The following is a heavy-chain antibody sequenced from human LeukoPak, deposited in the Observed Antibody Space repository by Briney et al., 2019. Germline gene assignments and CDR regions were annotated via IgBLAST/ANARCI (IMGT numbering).Heavy chain of an antibody. CDR2: TNQDGSEK. CDR3: AKGEVGSTPDDAFDI. D-gene: IGHD1-26*01. J-gene: IGHJ3*02. CDR1: GFTFSRYW. V-gene: IGHV3-7*01. Sequence: GGSLRLSCAASGFTFSRYWMSWVRQAPGKGLEWVANTNQDGSEKHYVDSMKGRITISRDNAKNSLYLQMSSLRAEDTAVYYCAKGEVGSTPDDAFDIWGQGTMVTVSS.